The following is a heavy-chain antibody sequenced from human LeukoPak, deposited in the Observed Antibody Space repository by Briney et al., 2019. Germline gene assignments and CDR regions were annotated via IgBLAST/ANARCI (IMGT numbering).Heavy chain of an antibody. V-gene: IGHV1-69*06. Sequence: SVKVSCKASGGTFSSYAISWVRQAPGQGLEWMGGIIPIFGTANYAQKFQGRVTITADKSTSTAYMELSSLRSEDTAVYYCASSYYGSGSYYNSDFDYWAREPWSPSPQ. D-gene: IGHD3-10*01. CDR3: ASSYYGSGSYYNSDFDY. J-gene: IGHJ4*02. CDR2: IIPIFGTA. CDR1: GGTFSSYA.